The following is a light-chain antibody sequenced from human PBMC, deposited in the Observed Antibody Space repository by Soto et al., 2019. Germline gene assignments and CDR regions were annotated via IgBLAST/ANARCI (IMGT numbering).Light chain of an antibody. Sequence: DIQMTQSPSSLSASVGDRVTITCRASQSISSYLSWYQLKPGTAPKVLIYGASSLQSGVPSRFSGSGCGTDFTLTISSLQPEDSATYYCQQSYSTPMYSFGQGTKLEIK. CDR2: GAS. V-gene: IGKV1-39*01. CDR1: QSISSY. J-gene: IGKJ2*03. CDR3: QQSYSTPMYS.